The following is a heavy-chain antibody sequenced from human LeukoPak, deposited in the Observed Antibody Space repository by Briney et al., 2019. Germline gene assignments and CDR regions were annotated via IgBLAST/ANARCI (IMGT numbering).Heavy chain of an antibody. V-gene: IGHV3-33*01. J-gene: IGHJ4*02. CDR2: IWYDGSNK. D-gene: IGHD6-6*01. Sequence: GGSLRLSCAASGFTFSSYGMHWVRQAPGKGLEWVAVIWYDGSNKYYADSVKGRFTISRGNSKNTLYLQMNSLRAEDTAVYYCARAPLAARSYFDYWGQGTLVTVSS. CDR3: ARAPLAARSYFDY. CDR1: GFTFSSYG.